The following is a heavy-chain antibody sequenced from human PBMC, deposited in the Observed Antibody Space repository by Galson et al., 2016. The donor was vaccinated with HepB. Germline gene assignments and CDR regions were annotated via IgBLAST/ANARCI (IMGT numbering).Heavy chain of an antibody. J-gene: IGHJ4*02. D-gene: IGHD2-15*01. CDR3: ERAGCSGGSCSQFDY. Sequence: SLRLSCAASGFTFTTYYMHWVRQAPGKGLEWVSMIYTGGTAYYADSVRGRFIITRDNSKNMVFLQMNSLRVEDTAVYYCERAGCSGGSCSQFDYWGQGTLITVSS. CDR2: IYTGGTA. V-gene: IGHV3-53*01. CDR1: GFTFTTYY.